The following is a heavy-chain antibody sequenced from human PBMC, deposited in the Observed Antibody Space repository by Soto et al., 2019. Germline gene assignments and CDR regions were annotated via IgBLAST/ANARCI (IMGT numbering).Heavy chain of an antibody. V-gene: IGHV1-18*01. CDR3: AKSPRGEMATD. D-gene: IGHD5-12*01. CDR2: INTYNGMT. Sequence: QVQLVQSGGEVKKPGASVTVSCKASGYTFINYHITWVRQAPGQGLEWMAWINTYNGMTDYAQKFHSRVTMTRDTSTSTAYIELRNLGSDDTAVYFCAKSPRGEMATDWGQGTLVTVSS. J-gene: IGHJ4*02. CDR1: GYTFINYH.